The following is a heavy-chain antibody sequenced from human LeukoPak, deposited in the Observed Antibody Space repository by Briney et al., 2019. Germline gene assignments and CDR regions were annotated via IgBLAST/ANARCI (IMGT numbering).Heavy chain of an antibody. CDR1: GGSFSDYY. J-gene: IGHJ5*02. CDR3: ASHPGYDWFGP. Sequence: KPSETLSLTCAVYGGSFSDYYWSWIRQPPGKGLEWIGEINHSGSTNYNPSLKSRLTISVDTSKNQFSLKLSSVTAADTAVYYCASHPGYDWFGPWGQGILVIVSS. D-gene: IGHD6-13*01. CDR2: INHSGST. V-gene: IGHV4-34*01.